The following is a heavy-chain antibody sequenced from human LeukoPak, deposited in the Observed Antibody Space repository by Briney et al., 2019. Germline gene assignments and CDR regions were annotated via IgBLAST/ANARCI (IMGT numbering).Heavy chain of an antibody. CDR2: IHHSGST. J-gene: IGHJ1*01. V-gene: IGHV4-59*01. CDR1: GGSMSSYY. D-gene: IGHD3/OR15-3a*01. Sequence: SETLSLTCTVSGGSMSSYYWSWVRQPPGKGLEWIGNIHHSGSTNYHSSLKSRVTMSIDTSKNLFSLNLNSVTAADATVYYCAGWVWTVSRVEYFENWGQGTLVTVSS. CDR3: AGWVWTVSRVEYFEN.